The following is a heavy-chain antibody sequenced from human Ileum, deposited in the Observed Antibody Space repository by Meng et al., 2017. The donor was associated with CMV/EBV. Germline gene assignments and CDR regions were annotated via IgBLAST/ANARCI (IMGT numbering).Heavy chain of an antibody. J-gene: IGHJ4*02. CDR3: ARSPGYWSLDY. Sequence: TCAVSGDSSTTHHYWSWVRQPPGKGLEWIGEISHGGRTKYNPSLQSRVTISVDKTKNYFSLELTSVTAADTGVYFCARSPGYWSLDYWGQGTLVTVSS. D-gene: IGHD2-8*02. CDR1: GDSSTTHHY. V-gene: IGHV4-4*01. CDR2: ISHGGRT.